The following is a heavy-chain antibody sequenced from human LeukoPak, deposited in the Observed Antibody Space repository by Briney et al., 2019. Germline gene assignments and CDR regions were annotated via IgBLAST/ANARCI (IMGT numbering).Heavy chain of an antibody. D-gene: IGHD6-19*01. CDR3: EVGAVAGNYYDWFDP. Sequence: PSETLSLTCTVSGGSISSYYWSWIRQPPGKGLEWIGYIYYSGSTNYNPSLKSRVTISVDTSKNQFSLKLSSVTAADTAVYYCEVGAVAGNYYDWFDPWGQGTLVTVSS. CDR1: GGSISSYY. V-gene: IGHV4-59*08. J-gene: IGHJ5*02. CDR2: IYYSGST.